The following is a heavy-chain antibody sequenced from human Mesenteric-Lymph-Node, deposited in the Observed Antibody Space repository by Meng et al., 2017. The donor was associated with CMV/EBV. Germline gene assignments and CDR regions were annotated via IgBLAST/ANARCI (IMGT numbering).Heavy chain of an antibody. CDR2: IYYSGST. J-gene: IGHJ5*02. CDR1: GGSISSYY. D-gene: IGHD3-3*01. Sequence: ESLKISCTVSGGSISSYYWSWIRQPPGKGLEWIGYIYYSGSTNYNPSLKSRVTISVDTSKNQFSLKLSSVTAADTAVYYCARQHYDFVEGGCWFDPWGQGTLVTVSS. CDR3: ARQHYDFVEGGCWFDP. V-gene: IGHV4-59*01.